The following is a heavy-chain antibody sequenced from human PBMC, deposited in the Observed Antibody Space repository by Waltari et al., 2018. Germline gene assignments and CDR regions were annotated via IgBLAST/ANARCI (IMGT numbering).Heavy chain of an antibody. CDR3: AREVSSSWYDYYYYMDV. CDR2: ILPILGKA. J-gene: IGHJ6*03. V-gene: IGHV1-69*08. CDR1: GSTFSSYT. D-gene: IGHD6-13*01. Sequence: QVQLVQSGAEVKKPGSSVKVSCKASGSTFSSYTISWVRQAPGQGLEWMGRILPILGKANYAQKFQGRVTITADKSTSTAYMELSSLRSEDTAVYYCAREVSSSWYDYYYYMDVWGKGTTVTVSS.